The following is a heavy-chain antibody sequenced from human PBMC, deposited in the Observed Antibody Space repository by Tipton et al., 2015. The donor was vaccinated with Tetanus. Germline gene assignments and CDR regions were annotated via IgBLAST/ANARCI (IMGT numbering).Heavy chain of an antibody. CDR2: LSGSGDST. Sequence: GSLRLSCAASGFTFSSYAVSWVRQAPGKGLEWVSSLSGSGDSTYYVDSVRGRFTISRDNSKNTLYLQMNSLRAEDSAVYYCAGRQVEGGAHIDHWGRGPLATVSS. V-gene: IGHV3-23*01. J-gene: IGHJ4*02. CDR3: AGRQVEGGAHIDH. CDR1: GFTFSSYA. D-gene: IGHD3-16*01.